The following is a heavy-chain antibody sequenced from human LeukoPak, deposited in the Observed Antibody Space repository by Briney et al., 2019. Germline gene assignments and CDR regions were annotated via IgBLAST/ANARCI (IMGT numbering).Heavy chain of an antibody. D-gene: IGHD6-13*01. CDR2: ISTNGGST. J-gene: IGHJ4*02. CDR1: GFTFTNYA. Sequence: GGSLRLSCSASGFTFTNYAMHWVRQAPGKGLDCVSAISTNGGSTYHADSVKGRFPISRDNSKNTLYLQMNSLRAEDTAVYYCASGGGIAAATIDYWGQGTLVTVSS. V-gene: IGHV3-64*04. CDR3: ASGGGIAAATIDY.